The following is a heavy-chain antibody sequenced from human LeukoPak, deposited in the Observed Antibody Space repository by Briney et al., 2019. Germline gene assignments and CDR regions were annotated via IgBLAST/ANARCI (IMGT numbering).Heavy chain of an antibody. Sequence: GGSLRLSCAASGFTFSTYSMNWVRQAPGKGLEWVSYISSNGTTSYYADSVKGRFTISRDNAKNSLHLQMNSLRAEDTAVYYCARDAIMDVWGKGTTVTVSS. J-gene: IGHJ6*03. CDR2: ISSNGTTS. D-gene: IGHD2-2*01. V-gene: IGHV3-48*01. CDR3: ARDAIMDV. CDR1: GFTFSTYS.